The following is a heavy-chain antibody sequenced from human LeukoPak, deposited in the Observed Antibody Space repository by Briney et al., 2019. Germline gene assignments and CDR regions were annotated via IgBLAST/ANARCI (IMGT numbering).Heavy chain of an antibody. Sequence: PGGSLRLSCSASGVTFSSYAVYWVRQAPGKGLEYVSAISSHGGNTYYADSVKGRFTISRDNSKNTLYLQMSSLRVEDTAVYYCVKDRGGYCTGGNCYSDAFHIWGQGTMVTVSS. J-gene: IGHJ3*02. CDR2: ISSHGGNT. CDR1: GVTFSSYA. D-gene: IGHD2-15*01. V-gene: IGHV3-64D*06. CDR3: VKDRGGYCTGGNCYSDAFHI.